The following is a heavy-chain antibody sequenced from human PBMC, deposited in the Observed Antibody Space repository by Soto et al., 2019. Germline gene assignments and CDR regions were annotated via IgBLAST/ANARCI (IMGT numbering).Heavy chain of an antibody. CDR3: ARRARPDFYYMDV. D-gene: IGHD6-6*01. CDR1: GFTLSGYA. V-gene: IGHV3-64*01. J-gene: IGHJ6*03. Sequence: EVQLAESGGGLAQPGGSLRLSCAASGFTLSGYAMDWVRQAPGKGLEYVSGISSNGVGTYYANSVQGRFTISRDKSKNTVYLQMGSLRPEDMAVYYCARRARPDFYYMDVWGIGTTVTVS. CDR2: ISSNGVGT.